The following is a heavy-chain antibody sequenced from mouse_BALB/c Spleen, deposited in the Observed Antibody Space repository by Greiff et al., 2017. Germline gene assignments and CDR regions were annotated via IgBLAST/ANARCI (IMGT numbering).Heavy chain of an antibody. CDR1: GYSITSDYA. J-gene: IGHJ4*01. Sequence: EVKLEESGPGLVKPSQSLSLTCTVTGYSITSDYAWNWIRQFPGNKLEGMGYISYSGSTSYNPSLKSRISITRDTSKNQFFLQLNSVTTEDTATYYCARVRHDYEGAMDYWGQGTSVTVSS. CDR3: ARVRHDYEGAMDY. V-gene: IGHV3-2*02. D-gene: IGHD2-4*01. CDR2: ISYSGST.